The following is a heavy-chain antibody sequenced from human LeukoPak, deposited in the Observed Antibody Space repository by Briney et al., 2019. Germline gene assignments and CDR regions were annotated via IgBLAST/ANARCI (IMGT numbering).Heavy chain of an antibody. Sequence: PGGSLRLSCAASGFTFISYWRHWVRQAPGKGLVWVSRINSDVMSTIYADSVKGIFTISRDNAKNTLYLKMNSLSDEATAVYYCARVRQRGYYDSSGYYRDDFDIWGQGTMVNVSS. CDR2: INSDVMST. V-gene: IGHV3-74*01. CDR3: ARVRQRGYYDSSGYYRDDFDI. CDR1: GFTFISYW. J-gene: IGHJ3*02. D-gene: IGHD3-22*01.